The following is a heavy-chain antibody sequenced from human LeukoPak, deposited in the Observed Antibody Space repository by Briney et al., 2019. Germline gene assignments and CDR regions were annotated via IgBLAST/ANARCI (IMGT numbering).Heavy chain of an antibody. CDR2: IKSKTDGGKT. J-gene: IGHJ4*02. CDR3: TTDVPLAVVVAAS. V-gene: IGHV3-15*01. CDR1: GFTFSNAW. D-gene: IGHD2-15*01. Sequence: GGSLRLSCEASGFTFSNAWMSWVRQAPGKGLEWVGRIKSKTDGGKTDYAPPVKGRLTIATDDSKNTLYLQMNSLKTEDTAVYYCTTDVPLAVVVAASWGQGTLVTVSS.